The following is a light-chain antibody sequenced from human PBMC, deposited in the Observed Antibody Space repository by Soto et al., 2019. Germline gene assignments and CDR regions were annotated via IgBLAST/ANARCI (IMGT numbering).Light chain of an antibody. CDR1: QSLTNW. CDR2: KAS. CDR3: QQYNSFHYT. Sequence: DIQMTQSPSTLSASVGDRVTITCRASQSLTNWLAWYQQKPGKAPKLLIYKASSLEVGVPSRFSGSASGTEFTLTISSLQPDDFATYYCQQYNSFHYTFGQGTKLEIK. V-gene: IGKV1-5*03. J-gene: IGKJ2*01.